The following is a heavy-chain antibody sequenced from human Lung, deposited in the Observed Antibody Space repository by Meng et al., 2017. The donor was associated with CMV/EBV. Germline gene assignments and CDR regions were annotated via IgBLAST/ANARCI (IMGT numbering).Heavy chain of an antibody. CDR1: GFTFRTTW. V-gene: IGHV3-15*01. CDR2: IKSRNDGGTA. J-gene: IGHJ4*02. Sequence: GESXKISCAASGFTFRTTWMSWVRQAPGKGLDWVGRIKSRNDGGTADHGTPVKGRFTISRDDSKDTLYLQMNSLKVEDTAIYYCTTGFGTAEAFWVQGTXVTVSS. D-gene: IGHD1-1*01. CDR3: TTGFGTAEAF.